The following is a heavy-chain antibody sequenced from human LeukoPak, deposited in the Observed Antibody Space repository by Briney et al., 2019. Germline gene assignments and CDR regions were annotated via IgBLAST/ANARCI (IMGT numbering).Heavy chain of an antibody. CDR3: ARVAPYSSGWLYYYYYGMDV. J-gene: IGHJ6*02. V-gene: IGHV3-7*01. CDR2: IKQDGSEK. D-gene: IGHD6-19*01. Sequence: GGSLRLSCAASGFTFSSYWMSWVRQAPGKGLEWVANIKQDGSEKYYVDSVKGRFTISRDNARNSPYLQMNSLRAEDTAVYYCARVAPYSSGWLYYYYYGMDVWGQGTTVTVSS. CDR1: GFTFSSYW.